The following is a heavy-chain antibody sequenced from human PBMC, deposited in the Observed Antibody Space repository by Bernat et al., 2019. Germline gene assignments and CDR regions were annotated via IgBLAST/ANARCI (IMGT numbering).Heavy chain of an antibody. J-gene: IGHJ4*02. Sequence: EVQLVESGGGLVQPGGSLRLSCPASGFTFSSYWMHWVRQAPGKGLVWVSRINSDGSSTSYAASVKSRFTISRDNAKTTLYLQMNSLRAEDTAVYYCASWGNSSGWYFDYWDQGTLVTVSS. V-gene: IGHV3-74*01. D-gene: IGHD6-19*01. CDR1: GFTFSSYW. CDR2: INSDGSST. CDR3: ASWGNSSGWYFDY.